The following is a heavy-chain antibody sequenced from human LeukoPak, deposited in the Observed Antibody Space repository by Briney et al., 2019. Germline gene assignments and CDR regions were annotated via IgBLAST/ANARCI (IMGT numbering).Heavy chain of an antibody. J-gene: IGHJ5*02. CDR1: GGSISSGGYS. V-gene: IGHV4-30-2*01. CDR3: ARYYYGSGSYYIDNWFDP. Sequence: PSETLSLTCAVSGGSISSGGYSWSWIRQPPGKGLEWIGYIYHSGSTYYNSSPKSRVTISVDRSKNQFSLKLSSVTAADTAVYYCARYYYGSGSYYIDNWFDPWGQGTLVTVSS. D-gene: IGHD3-10*01. CDR2: IYHSGST.